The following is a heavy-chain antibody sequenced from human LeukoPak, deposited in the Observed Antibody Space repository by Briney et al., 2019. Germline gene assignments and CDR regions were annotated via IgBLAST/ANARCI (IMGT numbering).Heavy chain of an antibody. CDR3: ARGDSSSWYYYYGMDV. CDR2: IYYSGST. D-gene: IGHD6-13*01. Sequence: SETLSLTCTVSGGSISSYYWSWIRQPPAKGLEWIGYIYYSGSTNYNPSLKSRVTISVDTSKNQFSLKLSSVTAADTAVYYCARGDSSSWYYYYGMDVWGQGTTVTVSS. CDR1: GGSISSYY. V-gene: IGHV4-59*08. J-gene: IGHJ6*02.